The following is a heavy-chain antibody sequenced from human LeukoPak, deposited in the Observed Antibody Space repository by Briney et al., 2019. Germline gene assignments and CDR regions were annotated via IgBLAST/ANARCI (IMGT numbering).Heavy chain of an antibody. Sequence: PGRSLRLSCAASGFTFSSYAMHWVRQAPGKGLEWVAVISYDGSNKYYADSVKGRFTISRDNSKNTLYLQMNSLRAEDTAVYYCAKDKYFGYWGQGTLVTVSS. V-gene: IGHV3-30*04. CDR3: AKDKYFGY. CDR2: ISYDGSNK. J-gene: IGHJ4*02. CDR1: GFTFSSYA.